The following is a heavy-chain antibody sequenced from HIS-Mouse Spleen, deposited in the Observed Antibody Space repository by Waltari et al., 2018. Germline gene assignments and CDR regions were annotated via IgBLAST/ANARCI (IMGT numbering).Heavy chain of an antibody. Sequence: QLQLQESGPGLVKPSETLSLTCTVSGGSSSSSSYSWGRIRQPPGKGLEWIGSIYYSGSTYYNPSLKSRVTISVDTSKNQFSLKLSSVTAADTAVYYCAREIPYSSSWYDWYFDLWGRGTLVTVSS. J-gene: IGHJ2*01. D-gene: IGHD6-13*01. CDR1: GGSSSSSSYS. CDR3: AREIPYSSSWYDWYFDL. CDR2: IYYSGST. V-gene: IGHV4-39*07.